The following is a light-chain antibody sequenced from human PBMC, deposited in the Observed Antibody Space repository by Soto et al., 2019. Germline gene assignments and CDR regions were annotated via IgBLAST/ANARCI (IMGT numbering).Light chain of an antibody. Sequence: DIVMSQSPLSLPVTPGEPASISCRSSQSLLHSNGYNYLNCYLQKPGHSPXLLIYLGSNRSSGVPDRLSGSGSGTDFTLKISRAEAEDVGVYYCMQALQTPTFGGGTKVDIK. J-gene: IGKJ4*01. CDR1: QSLLHSNGYNY. CDR3: MQALQTPT. V-gene: IGKV2-28*01. CDR2: LGS.